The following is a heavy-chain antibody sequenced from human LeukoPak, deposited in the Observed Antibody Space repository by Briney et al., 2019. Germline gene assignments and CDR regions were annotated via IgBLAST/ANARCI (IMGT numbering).Heavy chain of an antibody. CDR3: ARATYYDILAGYYNGGSSHFDY. J-gene: IGHJ4*02. D-gene: IGHD3-9*01. V-gene: IGHV3-53*01. Sequence: GGSLRLSCAASGFTVSSNYMSWVRQAPGKGLEWVSVIYSGGSTYYADSVKGRFTISRDNSKNTLYLQMNSLRAEDTAVYYCARATYYDILAGYYNGGSSHFDYWGQGTLVTVSS. CDR2: IYSGGST. CDR1: GFTVSSNY.